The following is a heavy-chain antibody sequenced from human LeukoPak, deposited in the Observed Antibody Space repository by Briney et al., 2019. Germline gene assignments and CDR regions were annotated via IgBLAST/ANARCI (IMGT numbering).Heavy chain of an antibody. J-gene: IGHJ4*02. CDR1: GYSVRTTY. CDR2: LYTGGGT. CDR3: TRSGYRHPYHFDS. V-gene: IGHV3-53*01. Sequence: GGSLRVSCAASGYSVRTTYMSWVRQAPGKGLEWVSVLYTGGGTDHADSVKGRFTISRDNSKNTLSLQMNSLRAEDTAIYYCTRSGYRHPYHFDSWGQGTLVTVSS. D-gene: IGHD3-22*01.